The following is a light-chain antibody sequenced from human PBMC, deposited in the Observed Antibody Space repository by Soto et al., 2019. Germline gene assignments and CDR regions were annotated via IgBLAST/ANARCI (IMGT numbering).Light chain of an antibody. Sequence: EIVLTQSPGTLSLSPGERATLSCRASQSVSSSYLAWYQPKPGQAPRLLIYGASSRATGIPDRFSGSGSGTDFTLTISRLELEDFAVYYCQQYGSSQTFAQGTKAEIK. CDR3: QQYGSSQT. J-gene: IGKJ1*01. CDR1: QSVSSSY. CDR2: GAS. V-gene: IGKV3-20*01.